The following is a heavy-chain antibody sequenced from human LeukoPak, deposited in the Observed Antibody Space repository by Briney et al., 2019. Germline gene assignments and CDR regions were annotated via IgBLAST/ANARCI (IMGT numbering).Heavy chain of an antibody. V-gene: IGHV4-39*01. D-gene: IGHD3-10*01. Sequence: SETLSLTCTVSGGSISSSSYYWGWIRQPPGKGLEWIGNIYYSGSTYYNPSLKSRVTISVDTSKNQFSLKLSSVTAADTAVYYCATEGPDYYGSGSHYAYWGQGTLVTVSS. CDR1: GGSISSSSYY. CDR3: ATEGPDYYGSGSHYAY. J-gene: IGHJ4*02. CDR2: IYYSGST.